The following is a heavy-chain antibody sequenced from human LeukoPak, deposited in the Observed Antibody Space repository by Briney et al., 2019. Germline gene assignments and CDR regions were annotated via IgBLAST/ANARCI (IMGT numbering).Heavy chain of an antibody. Sequence: PSETLSLTCAVSGYSISSGYYWGWIRQPPGKGLECIGSIYDSGSTYYNRSLKSRVTISVDTSKNQFSLQLSSVTAADTAVYYCARHEFSGSYYGLSWFDPWGQGTLVTVSS. CDR2: IYDSGST. J-gene: IGHJ5*02. D-gene: IGHD1-26*01. CDR1: GYSISSGYY. CDR3: ARHEFSGSYYGLSWFDP. V-gene: IGHV4-38-2*01.